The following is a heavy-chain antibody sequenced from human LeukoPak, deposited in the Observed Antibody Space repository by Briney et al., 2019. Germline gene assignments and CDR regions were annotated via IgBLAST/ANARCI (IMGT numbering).Heavy chain of an antibody. CDR2: INPNSGGT. CDR1: GYTFTGYY. J-gene: IGHJ4*02. CDR3: ARDRTLAPPYDSRKRYYFDY. D-gene: IGHD1-1*01. V-gene: IGHV1-2*02. Sequence: GASVKVSCKASGYTFTGYYMHWVRQAPGQGLEWMGWINPNSGGTNYAQKFQGRVTMTRDTSISTAYMELSRLRSDDTAVYYCARDRTLAPPYDSRKRYYFDYWGQGTLVTVSS.